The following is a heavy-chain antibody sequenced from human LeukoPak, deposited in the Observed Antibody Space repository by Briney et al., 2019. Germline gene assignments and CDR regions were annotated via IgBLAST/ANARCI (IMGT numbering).Heavy chain of an antibody. CDR2: ISVSGGNT. J-gene: IGHJ5*02. D-gene: IGHD3-10*01. Sequence: PGGSLRLSCTASGFTFSEYSMSWVRQAPGKGPEWVSAISVSGGNTYYVDSVKGRFTVSRDNSKNTLYLQMNSLRAEDTAVYYCPKDGMFRGVIIPPWGQGTLVTVSS. V-gene: IGHV3-23*01. CDR1: GFTFSEYS. CDR3: PKDGMFRGVIIPP.